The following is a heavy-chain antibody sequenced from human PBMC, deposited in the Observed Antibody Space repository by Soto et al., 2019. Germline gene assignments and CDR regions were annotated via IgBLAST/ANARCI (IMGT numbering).Heavy chain of an antibody. CDR3: ARAYSDAFDI. J-gene: IGHJ3*02. V-gene: IGHV3-11*01. CDR1: GFTFTDYY. Sequence: QVQLVESGGGLVKSGGSLRLSCAASGFTFTDYYMTWIRQAPGKGLEWVSYISSSGTGTYYADSVKGRFTISRDNAKNSLYLQMSSLRAEDTAVYYCARAYSDAFDIWGQGTMVTVSS. CDR2: ISSSGTGT. D-gene: IGHD2-15*01.